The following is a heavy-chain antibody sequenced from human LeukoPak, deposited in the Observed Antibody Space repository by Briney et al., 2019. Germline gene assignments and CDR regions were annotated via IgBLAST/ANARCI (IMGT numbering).Heavy chain of an antibody. CDR3: ATIRAYTSGWYPARGIDY. V-gene: IGHV4-4*07. D-gene: IGHD6-19*01. CDR1: GGSISGYY. J-gene: IGHJ4*02. CDR2: IYTSGST. Sequence: SETLSLTCTVSGGSISGYYWSWIRQPAGKGLEGIAHIYTSGSTIYNPSLKSRVTMSIDTSKNQFSLKLSSVTAADTAVYFCATIRAYTSGWYPARGIDYWGQGTLVTVSS.